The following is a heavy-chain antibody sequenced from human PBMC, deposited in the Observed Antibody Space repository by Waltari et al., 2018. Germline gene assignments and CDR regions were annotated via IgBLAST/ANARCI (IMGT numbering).Heavy chain of an antibody. Sequence: QVQLQESGPGLVKPSQTLSLTCTVSGGSISSGGYYWSWIRQHPGKGLEWIGYIDYSGSTYSNPSLKSRVTVSVDTSKNQFSLKLSSVTAADTAVYYCARYYYDSPHAFDIWGQGTMVTVSS. J-gene: IGHJ3*02. CDR2: IDYSGST. D-gene: IGHD3-22*01. CDR3: ARYYYDSPHAFDI. V-gene: IGHV4-31*03. CDR1: GGSISSGGYY.